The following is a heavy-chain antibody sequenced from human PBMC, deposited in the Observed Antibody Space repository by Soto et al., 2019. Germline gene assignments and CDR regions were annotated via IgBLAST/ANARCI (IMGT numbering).Heavy chain of an antibody. D-gene: IGHD6-25*01. V-gene: IGHV5-51*01. CDR2: IYPGDSDT. CDR3: ARQSPAPGYYYFSYGMDV. Sequence: GESLKISCKASGYIFTLYWIGWVRQMPGKGLEWMGIIYPGDSDTRYSPSFQGQVTISADKSISTASLQWSSLKASDTAVYYCARQSPAPGYYYFSYGMDVWAQATTVTVSS. J-gene: IGHJ6*02. CDR1: GYIFTLYW.